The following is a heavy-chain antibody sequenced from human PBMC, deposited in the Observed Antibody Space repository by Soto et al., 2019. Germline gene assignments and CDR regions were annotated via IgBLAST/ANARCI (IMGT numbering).Heavy chain of an antibody. J-gene: IGHJ4*02. Sequence: QVQLVQSGAEVKEPGASVKVSCKASGYTFTNYGISWVRQAPGQGLQWMGWISPYNGHTNYAQKVQDRVTMTTDTSTTTAYMELWNLRSDDAAVYFCARCDYDSSGYDDDCGQGTLVTVSS. CDR2: ISPYNGHT. CDR3: ARCDYDSSGYDDD. CDR1: GYTFTNYG. D-gene: IGHD3-22*01. V-gene: IGHV1-18*01.